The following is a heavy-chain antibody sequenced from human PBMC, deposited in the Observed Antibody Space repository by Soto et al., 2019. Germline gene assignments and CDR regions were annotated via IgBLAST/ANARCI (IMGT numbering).Heavy chain of an antibody. CDR1: GFTFSSYG. D-gene: IGHD1-26*01. Sequence: GGSLRLSCAASGFTFSSYGMHWVRQAPGKGLEWVAVISYDGSNKYYADSVKGRFTISRDNSKNTLYLQMNSLRAEDTAVYYCAKALVGATRVYYYYGMDVWGQGTTVTVSS. CDR2: ISYDGSNK. CDR3: AKALVGATRVYYYYGMDV. J-gene: IGHJ6*02. V-gene: IGHV3-30*18.